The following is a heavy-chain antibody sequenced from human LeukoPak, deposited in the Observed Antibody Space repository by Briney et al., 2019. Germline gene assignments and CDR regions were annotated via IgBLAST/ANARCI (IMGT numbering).Heavy chain of an antibody. CDR2: INPNSGGT. J-gene: IGHJ4*02. CDR3: ARTTRYFDWLFDY. D-gene: IGHD3-9*01. Sequence: ASVKVSCKASGYTFTGYYMPWVRQAPGQGLEWMGWINPNSGGTNYAQKFQGRVAMTRDTSISTAYMELSRLRSDDTAVYYCARTTRYFDWLFDYWGQGTLVTVSS. V-gene: IGHV1-2*02. CDR1: GYTFTGYY.